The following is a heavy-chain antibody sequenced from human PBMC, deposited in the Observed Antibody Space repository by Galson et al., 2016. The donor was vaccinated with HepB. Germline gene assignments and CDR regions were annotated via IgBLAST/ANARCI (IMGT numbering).Heavy chain of an antibody. CDR1: GFTFRSFS. J-gene: IGHJ4*02. Sequence: SLRLSCAVSGFTFRSFSMQWVRQAPGKGLEWVAIISYDGSHKYYSDSVKGRFAISRDNSKNTLYLQMSSLRAEDKAVYYCARVKDEYNSGWNVNDYWGQGILVTVSS. D-gene: IGHD5-12*01. CDR2: ISYDGSHK. CDR3: ARVKDEYNSGWNVNDY. V-gene: IGHV3-30*09.